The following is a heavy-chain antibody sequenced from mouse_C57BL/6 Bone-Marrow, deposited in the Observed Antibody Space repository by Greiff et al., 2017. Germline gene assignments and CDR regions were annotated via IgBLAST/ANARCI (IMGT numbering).Heavy chain of an antibody. CDR2: ISYDGSN. Sequence: EVQLVESGPGLVKPSQSLSLTCSVTGYSITSGYYWNWIRQFPGNKLEWMGYISYDGSNNYNPTLKNRISITLDTSKNQFFLKLNSVTTEDTAPYYWARGLGQGEFAYWGQGTLVTVSA. J-gene: IGHJ3*01. CDR3: ARGLGQGEFAY. D-gene: IGHD4-1*01. V-gene: IGHV3-6*01. CDR1: GYSITSGYY.